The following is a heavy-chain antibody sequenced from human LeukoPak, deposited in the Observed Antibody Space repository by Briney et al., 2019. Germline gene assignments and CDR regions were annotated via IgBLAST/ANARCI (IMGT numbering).Heavy chain of an antibody. CDR3: ARGLPALCSGGSCYSGGYFDY. J-gene: IGHJ4*02. D-gene: IGHD2-15*01. CDR2: IYYSGST. Sequence: SETLSLTCTVSGGSISSYYWSWIRQPPGKGLEWIGYIYYSGSTNYNPSLKSRVTISVDTSKNQFSLKLSSVTAADTAVYYCARGLPALCSGGSCYSGGYFDYWGQGTLVTVSS. CDR1: GGSISSYY. V-gene: IGHV4-59*01.